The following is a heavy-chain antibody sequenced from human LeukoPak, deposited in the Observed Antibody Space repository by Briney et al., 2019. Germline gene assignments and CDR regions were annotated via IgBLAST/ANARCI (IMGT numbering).Heavy chain of an antibody. J-gene: IGHJ4*02. V-gene: IGHV3-33*01. Sequence: GGSLRLSCAASGFTFSTHGMHWVRQTPGKGLEWVAVIFYDGSSQYYADSVKGRFIISRDNSKNTLFLQMNSLRAEDTAVYYCARDLSPDTAAGMYYFDFRGQGTVVTVSS. CDR1: GFTFSTHG. CDR3: ARDLSPDTAAGMYYFDF. D-gene: IGHD6-13*01. CDR2: IFYDGSSQ.